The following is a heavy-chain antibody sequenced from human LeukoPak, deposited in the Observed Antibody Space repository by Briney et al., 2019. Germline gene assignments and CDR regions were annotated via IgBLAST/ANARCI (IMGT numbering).Heavy chain of an antibody. CDR3: AREHSSSWDQFGY. J-gene: IGHJ4*02. V-gene: IGHV1-18*01. CDR2: FNPENGNT. CDR1: GYSFVGYG. D-gene: IGHD6-13*01. Sequence: VASVKVSCTASGYSFVGYGITWVRQAPGQGLEWMGWFNPENGNTNYAQKVQGRVTMTADTSTSTSYMELRSLRSDDTAVYYCAREHSSSWDQFGYWGQGTLVTVSS.